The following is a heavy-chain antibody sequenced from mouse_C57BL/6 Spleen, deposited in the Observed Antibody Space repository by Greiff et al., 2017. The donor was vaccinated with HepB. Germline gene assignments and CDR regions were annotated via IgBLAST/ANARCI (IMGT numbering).Heavy chain of an antibody. CDR1: GYTFTDYE. J-gene: IGHJ1*03. CDR3: NYYGSSSDFDV. Sequence: VQLQQSGAELVRPGASVTLSCKASGYTFTDYEMHWVKQTPVHGLEWIGAIDPETGGTAYNQKFKGKAILTADKSSSTAYMELRSLTSEDSAVYYCNYYGSSSDFDVWGTGTTVTVSS. V-gene: IGHV1-15*01. CDR2: IDPETGGT. D-gene: IGHD1-1*01.